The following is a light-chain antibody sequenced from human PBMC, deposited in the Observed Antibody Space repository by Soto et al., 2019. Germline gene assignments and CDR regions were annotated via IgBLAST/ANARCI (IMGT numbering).Light chain of an antibody. Sequence: QSVLTQPPSVSGAPGQRVTISCTGSSSNIGAGYDVHWYQQLPGTAPKLLIYGNSNRPSGVPDRFSGSKSGTSASLAITGLQAEDEADYYCQSYASSPWDVVFGGGTQLTVL. V-gene: IGLV1-40*01. CDR1: SSNIGAGYD. CDR3: QSYASSPWDVV. J-gene: IGLJ2*01. CDR2: GNS.